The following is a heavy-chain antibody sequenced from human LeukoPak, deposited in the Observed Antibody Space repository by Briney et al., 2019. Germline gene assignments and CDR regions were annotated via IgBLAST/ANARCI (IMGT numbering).Heavy chain of an antibody. Sequence: SETLSLTCAVYGGSLSGYYWSWIRQPPGKGLEWIGEINHSGSTNYNPSLKSRVTISVDMPKNQFSLRLSSVTAADTAVYYCARQRTMIQVHWGQGTLVTVSS. J-gene: IGHJ4*02. CDR1: GGSLSGYY. V-gene: IGHV4-34*01. CDR3: ARQRTMIQVH. D-gene: IGHD3-22*01. CDR2: INHSGST.